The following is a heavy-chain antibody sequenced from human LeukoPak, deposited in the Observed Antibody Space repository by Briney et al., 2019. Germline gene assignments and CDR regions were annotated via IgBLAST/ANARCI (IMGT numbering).Heavy chain of an antibody. D-gene: IGHD6-19*01. V-gene: IGHV1-18*01. Sequence: ASVKVSCKASGGTFSSYAISWVRQAPGQGLEWMGWISAYNGNTNYAQKLQGRVTMTTDTSTSTAYMELRSLRSDDTAVYYCARVGSGSPYYYYMDVWGKGTTVTVSS. CDR2: ISAYNGNT. J-gene: IGHJ6*03. CDR1: GGTFSSYA. CDR3: ARVGSGSPYYYYMDV.